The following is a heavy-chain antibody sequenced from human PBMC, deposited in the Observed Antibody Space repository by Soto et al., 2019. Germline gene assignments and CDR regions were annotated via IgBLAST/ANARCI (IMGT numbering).Heavy chain of an antibody. V-gene: IGHV4-34*01. CDR3: ARTLVVPAAIERSFDY. Sequence: SETLSLTCAVYGGSFSGYYWSWIRQPPGKGLEWIGEINHSGSTNYNPSLKSRVTISVDTSKNQFSLKLSSVTAADTAVYYCARTLVVPAAIERSFDYWGQGTLVTVSS. J-gene: IGHJ4*02. CDR1: GGSFSGYY. CDR2: INHSGST. D-gene: IGHD2-2*01.